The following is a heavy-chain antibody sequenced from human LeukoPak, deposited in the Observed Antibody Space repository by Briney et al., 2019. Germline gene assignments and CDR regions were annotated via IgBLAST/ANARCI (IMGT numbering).Heavy chain of an antibody. CDR2: ISGSGGST. J-gene: IGHJ3*02. CDR3: AKLEVIVPAAPDAFDI. V-gene: IGHV3-23*01. D-gene: IGHD2-2*01. CDR1: GFTFSSYA. Sequence: GGSLRLSCAASGFTFSSYAMSWVRQAPGKGLEWVSAISGSGGSTYYADSVKGRFTISRDNSKNTLYLQMNSLRAEDTAVYYCAKLEVIVPAAPDAFDIWGQGTMVTVSS.